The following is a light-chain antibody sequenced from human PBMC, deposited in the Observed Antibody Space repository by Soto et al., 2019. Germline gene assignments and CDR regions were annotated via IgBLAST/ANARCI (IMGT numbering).Light chain of an antibody. J-gene: IGKJ2*01. CDR1: QSVSSN. CDR2: GAS. V-gene: IGKV3-15*01. CDR3: QQYNDWPPYT. Sequence: IVMTQSPATLSVSPGERATLSCRASQSVSSNLAWYQQKPGQAPRLLIFGASIRATGVPARFSAGGSGTEFTLTISSLQSEDFAIYYCQQYNDWPPYTFGQGTNLEIK.